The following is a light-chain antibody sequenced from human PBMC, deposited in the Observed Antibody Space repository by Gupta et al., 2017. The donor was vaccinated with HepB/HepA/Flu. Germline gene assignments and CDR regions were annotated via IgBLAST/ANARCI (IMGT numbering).Light chain of an antibody. CDR1: KLGDKY. V-gene: IGLV3-1*01. J-gene: IGLJ1*01. CDR3: QAWDSSTYV. CDR2: QDS. Sequence: YELPQPPSVSVSPGQTASITCSGDKLGDKYACWYQQKPGQPPVLVIYQDSKRPSGIPERFSGSNSGNTATLTISGTQAMDEADYYCQAWDSSTYVFRTGTKVTVL.